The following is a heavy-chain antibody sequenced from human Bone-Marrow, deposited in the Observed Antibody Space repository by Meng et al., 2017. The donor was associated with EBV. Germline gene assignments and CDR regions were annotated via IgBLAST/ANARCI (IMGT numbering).Heavy chain of an antibody. D-gene: IGHD3-10*01. CDR1: CGSIRSSNW. V-gene: IGHV4-4*02. Sequence: QGELQESGPRLGKPSGTLSLSCVVSCGSIRSSNWWSWVRQPPGKGLEWIGEIFYGGSTNYNPSLESRVTISVDKSKNQFSLKLSSVTAADTAVYYCAAGFRELVRSRDYWGQGTLVTVSS. CDR3: AAGFRELVRSRDY. J-gene: IGHJ4*02. CDR2: IFYGGST.